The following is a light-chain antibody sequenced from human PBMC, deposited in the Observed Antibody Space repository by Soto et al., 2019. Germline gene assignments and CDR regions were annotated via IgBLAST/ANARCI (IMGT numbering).Light chain of an antibody. CDR1: SSNIGTNA. CDR2: NND. Sequence: QSVLTQPPSASGTPGQRVTISCSGGSSNIGTNAVNWYQHVPGTAPKLLIYNNDRRPSGVPDRFSASKSGTSASLAISGLQSDEEADYYCSTWDDSLDGPGFGGGTKLTVL. V-gene: IGLV1-44*01. J-gene: IGLJ2*01. CDR3: STWDDSLDGPG.